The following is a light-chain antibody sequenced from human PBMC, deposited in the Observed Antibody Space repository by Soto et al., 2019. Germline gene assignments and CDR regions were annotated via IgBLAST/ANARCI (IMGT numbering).Light chain of an antibody. V-gene: IGLV1-44*01. CDR1: SSNLGSNT. Sequence: QSVLTQPPSASGTPGQRVTISCSGSSSNLGSNTVNWYQQLPGTAPKLLIYNNNQRPSGVPDRFSGSKFGTSASLAISGLQSDDEADYYCATWNDSPKGVIFGGGTKLTVL. CDR3: ATWNDSPKGVI. J-gene: IGLJ2*01. CDR2: NNN.